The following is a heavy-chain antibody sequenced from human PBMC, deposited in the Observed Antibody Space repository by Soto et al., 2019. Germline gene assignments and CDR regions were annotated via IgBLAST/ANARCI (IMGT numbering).Heavy chain of an antibody. J-gene: IGHJ6*02. V-gene: IGHV3-21*01. CDR1: GFTFSSYS. D-gene: IGHD3-10*01. Sequence: KTGVSLSLSCAASGFTFSSYSMNWVRQAPGKGLEWVSSISSSSSYIYYADSVKGRFTIFRDNAKKSLYLQMNSLKAEDTAVYYCARDVAPELLWFGQLRWLYGIDVWGQGTKVTVYS. CDR2: ISSSSSYI. CDR3: ARDVAPELLWFGQLRWLYGIDV.